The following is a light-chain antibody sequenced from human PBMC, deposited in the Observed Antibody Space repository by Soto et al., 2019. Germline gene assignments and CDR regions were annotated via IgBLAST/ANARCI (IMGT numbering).Light chain of an antibody. CDR1: SNDVGGYNY. J-gene: IGLJ1*01. V-gene: IGLV2-14*01. Sequence: QSVLTQPASVSGSPGQSITISCTGTSNDVGGYNYVSWYQQHPGKAPKLMIYEVSNRPSGVSNRFSGSKSGNTASLTISGLQAADEADYYCSSYTGSSTPPYVLGTGTKLTVL. CDR3: SSYTGSSTPPYV. CDR2: EVS.